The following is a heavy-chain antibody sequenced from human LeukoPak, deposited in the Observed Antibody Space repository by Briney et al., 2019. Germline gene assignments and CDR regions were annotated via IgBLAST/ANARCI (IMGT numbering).Heavy chain of an antibody. V-gene: IGHV3-30-3*02. CDR1: GFTFSSYA. CDR3: AKLEDIVVASLDY. D-gene: IGHD2-2*01. Sequence: GGSLRLSCAASGFTFSSYAMHWVRQAPGKGLEWVAVISYDGSNKYYADSVKGRFTISRDNSKNTLYLQMNSLRAEDTAVYYCAKLEDIVVASLDYWGQGTLVTVSS. J-gene: IGHJ4*02. CDR2: ISYDGSNK.